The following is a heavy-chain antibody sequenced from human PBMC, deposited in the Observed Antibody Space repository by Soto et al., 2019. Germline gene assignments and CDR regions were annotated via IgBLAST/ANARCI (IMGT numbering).Heavy chain of an antibody. CDR1: GGTFSSYT. Sequence: QVQLVQSGAEVQKPGSSVKVSRKASGGTFSSYTISWVRQAPGQGLEWMGRIIPILGIANYAQKFQGRVTITADKSTSTAYMELSSLRSEDTAVYYCATKPANYYGSGSYYFDYWGQGTLVTVSS. J-gene: IGHJ4*02. V-gene: IGHV1-69*02. CDR3: ATKPANYYGSGSYYFDY. CDR2: IIPILGIA. D-gene: IGHD3-10*01.